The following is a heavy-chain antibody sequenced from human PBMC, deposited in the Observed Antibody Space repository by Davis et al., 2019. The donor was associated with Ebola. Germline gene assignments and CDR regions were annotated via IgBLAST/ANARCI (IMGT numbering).Heavy chain of an antibody. Sequence: GESLKISCAASGFTFSSYAMSWVRQAPGKGLEWVSAISGSGGSTYYADSVKGRFTISRDNSKNTLCLQMNNLRAEDTAVYYCAKARSNWYFDYWGQGTLVTVSS. D-gene: IGHD4-11*01. CDR1: GFTFSSYA. CDR3: AKARSNWYFDY. CDR2: ISGSGGST. J-gene: IGHJ4*02. V-gene: IGHV3-23*01.